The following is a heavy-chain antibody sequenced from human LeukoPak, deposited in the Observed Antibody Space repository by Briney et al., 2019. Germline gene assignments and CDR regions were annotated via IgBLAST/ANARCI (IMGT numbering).Heavy chain of an antibody. J-gene: IGHJ4*02. D-gene: IGHD3-10*01. CDR1: GFTFSSYW. CDR3: AGGDSGFGY. Sequence: GGSLRLSCAASGFTFSSYWMHWVRHAPGKGLVWVSRANSDGSSTSYADSVKGRFAISRDNAKNTLYLQMNSLRAEDTAVYYCAGGDSGFGYWGQGTLVTVSS. V-gene: IGHV3-74*01. CDR2: ANSDGSST.